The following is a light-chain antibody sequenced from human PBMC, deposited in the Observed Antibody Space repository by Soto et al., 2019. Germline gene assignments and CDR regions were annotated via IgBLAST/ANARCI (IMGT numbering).Light chain of an antibody. V-gene: IGLV1-44*01. CDR3: GAWDDSLNGHVV. CDR2: SNN. J-gene: IGLJ2*01. Sequence: QSVLTQPPSASGTPGQRVTISCSGSSSNVGSNTVNWYQQLPGTAPKLLIYSNNQRPSGVPDRVSGSKSGTSASLAITRLQSEDEADYYCGAWDDSLNGHVVFGGGTKLTVL. CDR1: SSNVGSNT.